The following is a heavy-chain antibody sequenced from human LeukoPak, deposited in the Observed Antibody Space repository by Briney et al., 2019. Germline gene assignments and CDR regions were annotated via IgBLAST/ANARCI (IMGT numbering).Heavy chain of an antibody. D-gene: IGHD3-22*01. Sequence: SETLSLTCTVSGGSLSSSSYYWGWIRQPPGKGLEWLGSIYYSGSTYYNPSLKSRVTISVDTSKNQFSLKLSSVTAADTAVYYCARHYYYDSSGLDDAFDIWGQGTMVTVSS. V-gene: IGHV4-39*01. CDR2: IYYSGST. CDR3: ARHYYYDSSGLDDAFDI. CDR1: GGSLSSSSYY. J-gene: IGHJ3*02.